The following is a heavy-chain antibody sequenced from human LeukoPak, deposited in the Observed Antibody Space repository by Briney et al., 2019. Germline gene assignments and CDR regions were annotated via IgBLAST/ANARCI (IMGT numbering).Heavy chain of an antibody. V-gene: IGHV3-30*02. CDR3: AKVDSSGSNCFDF. D-gene: IGHD6-19*01. J-gene: IGHJ4*02. CDR2: IRYDGSNK. Sequence: RGSLRLSCAASGFTFSGYAMHWVRLAPGKGLEWAAFIRYDGSNKYYADSVKGRFTISRDNSKNTLYLQMNSLRAEDTAVYYCAKVDSSGSNCFDFWGQGTLVTVSS. CDR1: GFTFSGYA.